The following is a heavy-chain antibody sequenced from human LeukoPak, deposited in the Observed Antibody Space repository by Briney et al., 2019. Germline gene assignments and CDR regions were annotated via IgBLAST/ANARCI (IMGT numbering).Heavy chain of an antibody. CDR3: ARGNYDFWSGSYSHYYYMDV. D-gene: IGHD3-3*01. Sequence: PGGSLRLSCAASGFTFSSYGMHWVRQAPGKGLEWVAFIRYDGSNKYYADSVKGRFTISRDNSKNTLYLQMNSLRAEDTAVYYCARGNYDFWSGSYSHYYYMDVWGKGTTVTVSS. CDR1: GFTFSSYG. V-gene: IGHV3-30*02. J-gene: IGHJ6*03. CDR2: IRYDGSNK.